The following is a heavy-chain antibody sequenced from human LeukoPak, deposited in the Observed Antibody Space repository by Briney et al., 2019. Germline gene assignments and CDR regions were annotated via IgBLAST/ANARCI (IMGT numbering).Heavy chain of an antibody. CDR1: GGSFSGYY. CDR2: TYTSGST. V-gene: IGHV4-59*10. D-gene: IGHD3-10*01. Sequence: KPSETLSLTCAVYGGSFSGYYWSWIRQPAGKGLEWIGRTYTSGSTNYKPSLKSRVTMSVDTSKNQFSLKLSSVTAADTAVYYCAGTYKYGSGYHMDVWGKGTTVTISS. J-gene: IGHJ6*03. CDR3: AGTYKYGSGYHMDV.